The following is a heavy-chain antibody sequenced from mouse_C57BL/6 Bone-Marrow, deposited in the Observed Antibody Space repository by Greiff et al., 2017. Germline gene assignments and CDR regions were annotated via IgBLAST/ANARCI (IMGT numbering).Heavy chain of an antibody. Sequence: EVMLVESGGGLVQPGGSLKLSCAASGFTFSSYTMSWVRQTPEKRLEWVAYISNGGGSTYYPDTVKGRFTISRDKAKNTLYLQMSSLKSEDTAMDYCARHYYGSSYYAMDYWGQGTSVTVSS. V-gene: IGHV5-12-2*01. J-gene: IGHJ4*01. D-gene: IGHD1-1*01. CDR1: GFTFSSYT. CDR3: ARHYYGSSYYAMDY. CDR2: ISNGGGST.